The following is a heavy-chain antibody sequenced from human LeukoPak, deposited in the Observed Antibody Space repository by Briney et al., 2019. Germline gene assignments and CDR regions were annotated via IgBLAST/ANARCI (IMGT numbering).Heavy chain of an antibody. CDR2: IWYDGSNK. V-gene: IGHV3-33*01. CDR3: ARGSIAAASDAWFDP. J-gene: IGHJ5*02. Sequence: PGGSLRLSCAASGFTFSSYGMHWVRQAPGKGLEWVAVIWYDGSNKYYADSVKGRFTISRDNSKNTLYLQMNSLRAEDTAVYYCARGSIAAASDAWFDPWGQGTLVTVSS. CDR1: GFTFSSYG. D-gene: IGHD6-13*01.